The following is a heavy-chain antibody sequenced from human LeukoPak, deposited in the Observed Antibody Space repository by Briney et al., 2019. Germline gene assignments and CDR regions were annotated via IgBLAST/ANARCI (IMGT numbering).Heavy chain of an antibody. Sequence: ASVKVSCKASGYTFTSYGLSWVRQAPGQGLEWMGWISGYNGNANYAQKFQGRVTMTTDTSTSIAYMELRSLRSDDTAVYYCARDGHRRYYYESSDYRFDYWGQGTLVTVSS. J-gene: IGHJ4*02. CDR3: ARDGHRRYYYESSDYRFDY. V-gene: IGHV1-18*01. D-gene: IGHD3-22*01. CDR2: ISGYNGNA. CDR1: GYTFTSYG.